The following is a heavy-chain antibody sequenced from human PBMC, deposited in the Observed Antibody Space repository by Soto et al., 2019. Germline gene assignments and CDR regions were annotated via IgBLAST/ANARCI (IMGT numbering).Heavy chain of an antibody. CDR1: GGTISSWY. V-gene: IGHV4-59*12. J-gene: IGHJ5*02. D-gene: IGHD3-22*01. CDR3: ARDVPGVHYYDSSGENWFDP. Sequence: PSETLSLTCTVSGGTISSWYWSWIRQPPGKGLEWIGYIYYSGSTNCNPSLKSRVTISVDTSKNQFSLKLSSVTAADTAVYYCARDVPGVHYYDSSGENWFDPWGQGTLVTVSS. CDR2: IYYSGST.